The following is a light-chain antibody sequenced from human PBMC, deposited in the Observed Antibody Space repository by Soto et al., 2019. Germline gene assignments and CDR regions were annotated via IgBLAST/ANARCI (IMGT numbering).Light chain of an antibody. Sequence: ERLLTQSPGTLSLSPGETATLSCRASQSMSSDYVAWYQQKPGQAPRLLIYGASTRATGIPARFSGSGSGTEFTLTISSLQSEDFAVYYCQQYNNWPPITFGQGTRLEIK. V-gene: IGKV3-15*01. J-gene: IGKJ5*01. CDR3: QQYNNWPPIT. CDR2: GAS. CDR1: QSMSSD.